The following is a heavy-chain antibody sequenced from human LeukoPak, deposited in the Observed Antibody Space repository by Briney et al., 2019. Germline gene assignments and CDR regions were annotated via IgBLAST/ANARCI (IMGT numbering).Heavy chain of an antibody. J-gene: IGHJ4*02. Sequence: ASVKVSCKASGGTFSSYVISWVRQAPGQGLEWMGGIIPIFGTANYAQKFQGRVTITADESTSTAYMELSSLRSEDTAVYYCARGYCSGGSCQEAHFDYWGQGTLVTVSS. V-gene: IGHV1-69*13. CDR3: ARGYCSGGSCQEAHFDY. D-gene: IGHD2-15*01. CDR2: IIPIFGTA. CDR1: GGTFSSYV.